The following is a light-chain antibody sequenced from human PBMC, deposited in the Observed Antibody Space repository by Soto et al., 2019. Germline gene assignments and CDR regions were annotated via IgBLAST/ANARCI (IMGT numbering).Light chain of an antibody. CDR1: QSISYW. CDR2: DAS. CDR3: QQYNTYPWT. V-gene: IGKV1-5*01. J-gene: IGKJ1*01. Sequence: DIQMTQSPSTLSASVGDRVTITCRASQSISYWLAWYQQKPGKAPQLLIYDASSLESGVPSRFSGSGSGTEFTLTVSSLRPDDFETYYCQQYNTYPWTFGQGTKVEIK.